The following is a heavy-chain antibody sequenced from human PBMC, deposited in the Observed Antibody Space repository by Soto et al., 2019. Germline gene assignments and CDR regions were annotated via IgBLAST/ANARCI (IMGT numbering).Heavy chain of an antibody. J-gene: IGHJ3*02. Sequence: PSETLSLTCAVSSGSISSSNWWSWVRQPPGKGLEWIGEIYHSGSTNYNPSLKSRVTISVDKSKNQFSLKLSSVTAADTAVYYCARGSSSWYADAFDIWGQGTMVTVSS. CDR3: ARGSSSWYADAFDI. CDR1: SGSISSSNW. V-gene: IGHV4-4*02. D-gene: IGHD6-13*01. CDR2: IYHSGST.